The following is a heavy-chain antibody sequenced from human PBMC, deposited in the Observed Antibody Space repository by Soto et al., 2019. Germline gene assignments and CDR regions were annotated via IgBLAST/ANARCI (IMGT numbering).Heavy chain of an antibody. CDR2: IYPGDSDT. D-gene: IGHD2-2*01. CDR1: GYSFTSYW. CDR3: ATMPRCSTSCQSAFDP. J-gene: IGHJ5*02. Sequence: KKSGESLKISCKGSGYSFTSYWIGWVRQMPGKGLEWMGIIYPGDSDTRYSPSFQGQVTISADKSISTAYLQWSSLKASDTAMYYCATMPRCSTSCQSAFDPWGQGTLVTVSS. V-gene: IGHV5-51*01.